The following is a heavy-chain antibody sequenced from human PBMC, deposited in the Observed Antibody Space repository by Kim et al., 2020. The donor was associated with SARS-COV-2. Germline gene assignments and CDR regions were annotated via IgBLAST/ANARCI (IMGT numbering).Heavy chain of an antibody. Sequence: ASVKVSCKASGYTFTSYGISWVRQAPGQGLEWMGWISAYNGNTNYAQKLQGRVTMTTDTSTSTAYMELRSLRSDDTAVYYCATTYYDILTGYVGAFDIWGQGTMVTVSS. CDR3: ATTYYDILTGYVGAFDI. CDR2: ISAYNGNT. J-gene: IGHJ3*02. V-gene: IGHV1-18*04. CDR1: GYTFTSYG. D-gene: IGHD3-9*01.